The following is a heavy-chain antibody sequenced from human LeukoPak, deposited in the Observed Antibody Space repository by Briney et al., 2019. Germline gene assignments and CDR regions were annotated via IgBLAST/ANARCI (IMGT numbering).Heavy chain of an antibody. D-gene: IGHD3-10*01. CDR3: ARAQTRPGSYSSLGNNWFDP. CDR2: INPNSGGT. J-gene: IGHJ5*02. V-gene: IGHV1-2*02. Sequence: ASVKVSCKASGYTFTGYYMHWVRQAPGQGLEWMGWINPNSGGTNYAQKFQGRVTMTRDTSISTAYMELSRLRSDDTAVYYCARAQTRPGSYSSLGNNWFDPWGQGTLVTVSS. CDR1: GYTFTGYY.